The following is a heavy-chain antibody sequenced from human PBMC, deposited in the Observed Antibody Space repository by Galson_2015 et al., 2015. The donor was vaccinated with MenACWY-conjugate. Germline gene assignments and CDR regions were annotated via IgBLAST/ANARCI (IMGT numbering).Heavy chain of an antibody. CDR1: GFTFSRYW. J-gene: IGHJ4*02. CDR3: GTTIFGQWLIDF. D-gene: IGHD6-19*01. V-gene: IGHV3-7*03. Sequence: SLRLSCAASGFTFSRYWMSRVRQAPGKGLEWVANIKQDGSEKYYGDSVKDRFTISRDNADNSLYLQLNSLRAEDTAVYYCGTTIFGQWLIDFWCQGTLVTVSS. CDR2: IKQDGSEK.